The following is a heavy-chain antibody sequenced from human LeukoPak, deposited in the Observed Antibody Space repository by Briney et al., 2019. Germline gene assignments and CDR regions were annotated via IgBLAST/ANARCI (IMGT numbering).Heavy chain of an antibody. CDR2: IHHSGST. CDR3: VMVLYV. D-gene: IGHD3-10*01. J-gene: IGHJ6*02. Sequence: SETLSLTCAVYGGSFSNYYWSWVRQPPGKGLEWLGEIHHSGSTNYNPSLKSRVTISIDTSKNQFSLRLTSVTAADTAVYYCVMVLYVWGQGTTVTVSS. CDR1: GGSFSNYY. V-gene: IGHV4-34*01.